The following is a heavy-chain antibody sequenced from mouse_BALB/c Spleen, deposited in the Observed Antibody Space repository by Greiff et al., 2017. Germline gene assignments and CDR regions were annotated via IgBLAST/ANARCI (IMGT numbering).Heavy chain of an antibody. J-gene: IGHJ2*01. Sequence: LQESGAELAKPGASVKMSCKASGYTFTSYWMHWVKQRPGQGLEWIGYINPSTGYTEYNQKFKDKATLTADKSSSTAYMQLSSLTSEDSAVYYCARGKVFPYYFDYWGQGTTLTVSS. CDR2: INPSTGYT. CDR3: ARGKVFPYYFDY. V-gene: IGHV1-7*01. D-gene: IGHD2-14*01. CDR1: GYTFTSYW.